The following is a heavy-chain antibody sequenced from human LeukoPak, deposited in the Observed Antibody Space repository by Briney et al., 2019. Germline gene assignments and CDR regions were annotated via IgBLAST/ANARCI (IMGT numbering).Heavy chain of an antibody. J-gene: IGHJ6*03. D-gene: IGHD1-26*01. CDR2: IRSKTYGGTT. V-gene: IGHV3-49*04. CDR1: GITFGDYV. Sequence: GGSLRLSCTASGITFGDYVMSWVRQAPGKGLEWVGFIRSKTYGGTTEYAASVKGRFTISRDDSKSIAYLQMNSLKTEDTAVYYCTRAGGATPPYYYYYMDVWGKGTTVTISS. CDR3: TRAGGATPPYYYYYMDV.